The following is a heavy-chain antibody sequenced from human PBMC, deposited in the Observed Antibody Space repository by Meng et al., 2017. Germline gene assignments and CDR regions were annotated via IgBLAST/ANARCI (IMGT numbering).Heavy chain of an antibody. J-gene: IGHJ2*01. V-gene: IGHV3-33*01. CDR2: RWYDGSNK. CDR3: ARGDWNDAWYFDL. Sequence: VASGVVGAGAGQSGEAMTLCRSAAGVTFRCSGMHWVRQGQGKGLGWVAVRWYDGSNKYYADAVKGRFTMSRDNSKNTLYLQMNSLRAEDTAVYYCARGDWNDAWYFDLWGRGTLVTVSS. D-gene: IGHD1-1*01. CDR1: GVTFRCSG.